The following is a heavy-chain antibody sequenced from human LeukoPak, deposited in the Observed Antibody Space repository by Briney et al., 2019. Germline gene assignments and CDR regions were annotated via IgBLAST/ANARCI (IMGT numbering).Heavy chain of an antibody. CDR1: GFTFSSYW. CDR2: INSDGSST. CDR3: ASGYSSGWSRDY. D-gene: IGHD6-19*01. V-gene: IGHV3-74*01. Sequence: PGGSLRLPCAASGFTFSSYWMHWVRQAPGKGLVWVSRINSDGSSTSYADSVKGRFTISRDNAKNTLYLQMNSLRAEDTAVYYCASGYSSGWSRDYWGQGTLVTVS. J-gene: IGHJ4*02.